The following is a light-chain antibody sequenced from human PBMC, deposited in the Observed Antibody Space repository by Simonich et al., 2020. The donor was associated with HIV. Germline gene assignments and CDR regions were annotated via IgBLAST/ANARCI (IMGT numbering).Light chain of an antibody. CDR1: ALPKNS. V-gene: IGLV3-10*01. CDR3: YSTDSSDNSV. Sequence: SYELTQPPSVSVSPGQTARITCSGDALPKNSASWYQQRSGQAPVLVIYEDSKRPSGIPERFSGSSSGTMATLTIRGAQVEDEADYYCYSTDSSDNSVFGGGTKLTVL. J-gene: IGLJ2*01. CDR2: EDS.